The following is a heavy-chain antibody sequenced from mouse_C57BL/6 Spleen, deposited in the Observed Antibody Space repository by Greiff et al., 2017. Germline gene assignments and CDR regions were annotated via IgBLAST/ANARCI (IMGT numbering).Heavy chain of an antibody. V-gene: IGHV8-12*01. CDR3: AFYYDYDEEYFDV. CDR2: IYWDDDK. CDR1: GFSLSTSGMG. J-gene: IGHJ1*03. D-gene: IGHD2-4*01. Sequence: QVTLKVSGPGILQSSQTLSLTCSFSGFSLSTSGMGVSWIRQPSGKGLEWLAHIYWDDDKRYNPSLKSRLTISKDTSRNQVFLKITSADTADTATYYCAFYYDYDEEYFDVWGTGTTVTVSS.